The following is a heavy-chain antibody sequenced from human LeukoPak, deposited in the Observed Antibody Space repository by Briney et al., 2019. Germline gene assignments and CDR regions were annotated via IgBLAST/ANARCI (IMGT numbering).Heavy chain of an antibody. CDR2: ISGSGGNS. V-gene: IGHV3-23*01. CDR3: AKTTRTYSGSPFDY. D-gene: IGHD1-26*01. J-gene: IGHJ4*02. CDR1: GFTFSSYA. Sequence: GGSLRLSCAASGFTFSSYAMSWVRQAPGEGLEWVSTISGSGGNSYYADSVKGRLTISRDNSKNTLYLQMNSLRAEDTAVYYCAKTTRTYSGSPFDYWGQGTLVTVSS.